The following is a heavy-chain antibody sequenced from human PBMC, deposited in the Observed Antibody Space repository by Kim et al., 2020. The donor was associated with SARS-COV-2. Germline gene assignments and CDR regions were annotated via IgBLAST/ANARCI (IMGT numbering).Heavy chain of an antibody. V-gene: IGHV3-11*01. Sequence: GGSLRFSCAASGFTFSDYYMSWIRQAPGKGLEWVSYISSSGSTIYYADSVKGRFTISRDNAKNSLYLQMNSLRAEDTAVYYCARLPVDYYYYMDVWGKGTTVTVSS. CDR3: ARLPVDYYYYMDV. CDR1: GFTFSDYY. J-gene: IGHJ6*03. CDR2: ISSSGSTI.